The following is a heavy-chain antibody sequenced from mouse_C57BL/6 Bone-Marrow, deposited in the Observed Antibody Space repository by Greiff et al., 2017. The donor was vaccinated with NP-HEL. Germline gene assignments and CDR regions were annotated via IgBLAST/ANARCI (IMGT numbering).Heavy chain of an antibody. V-gene: IGHV1-53*01. CDR2: INPSNGGT. CDR3: AREGYYYGSSRYAMDY. D-gene: IGHD1-1*01. Sequence: VQLQQPGTELVKPGASVKLSCKASGYTFTSYWMPWVKQRPGQGLEWIGNINPSNGGTNYNEKFKSKATLTVDKSSSTAYMQRSSLTSEDSAIYYCAREGYYYGSSRYAMDYWGQGTSVTVSS. J-gene: IGHJ4*01. CDR1: GYTFTSYW.